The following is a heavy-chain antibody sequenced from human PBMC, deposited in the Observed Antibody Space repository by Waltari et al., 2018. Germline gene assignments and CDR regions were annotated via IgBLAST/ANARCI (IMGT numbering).Heavy chain of an antibody. CDR2: IYYSGST. Sequence: QLQLQESGPGLVKPSETLSLTCTVSGGSISSRSYYWGWIRKPPGKGLEWIGSIYYSGSTYYNPSLKSRVTISVDTSKNQFSLKLSSVTAADTAVYYCARGRAVQGVIIPFFDYWGQGTLVTVSS. CDR1: GGSISSRSYY. D-gene: IGHD3-10*02. CDR3: ARGRAVQGVIIPFFDY. V-gene: IGHV4-39*07. J-gene: IGHJ4*02.